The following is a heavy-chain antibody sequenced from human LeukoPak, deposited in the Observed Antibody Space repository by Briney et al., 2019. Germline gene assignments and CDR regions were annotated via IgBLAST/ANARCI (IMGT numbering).Heavy chain of an antibody. D-gene: IGHD4-23*01. CDR2: IWDDGNNK. CDR3: ARGRPHGNDY. CDR1: GFSFSNHG. V-gene: IGHV3-33*01. J-gene: IGHJ4*02. Sequence: GGSLRLSCAASGFSFSNHGMHWVRQAPGKRLEWVAVIWDDGNNKRYANSVNGRFTISRDNSENTLYLQMNGLTAEDTAMYYCARGRPHGNDYWGQGTLVTVSS.